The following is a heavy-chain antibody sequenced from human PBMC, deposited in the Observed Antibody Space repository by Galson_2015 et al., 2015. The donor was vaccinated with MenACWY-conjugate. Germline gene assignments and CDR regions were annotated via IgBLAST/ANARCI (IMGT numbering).Heavy chain of an antibody. V-gene: IGHV1-3*01. Sequence: SVKVSCKASGYTFTSYAMHWVRQAPGQRLEWMGWINAGNGNTKYSQKFQGRVTITRDTSASTAYMELSSLRSEDTAVYYCARAPPTPPPYWWGMDVWGQGTTVTVSS. CDR3: ARAPPTPPPYWWGMDV. D-gene: IGHD2-21*01. CDR2: INAGNGNT. J-gene: IGHJ6*02. CDR1: GYTFTSYA.